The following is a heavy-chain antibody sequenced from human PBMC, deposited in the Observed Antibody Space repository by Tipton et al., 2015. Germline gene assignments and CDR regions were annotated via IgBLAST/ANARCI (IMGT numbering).Heavy chain of an antibody. CDR2: IYYSGST. CDR1: GGSVSSGNYY. V-gene: IGHV4-61*01. CDR3: AREEGIAAVGDYNHYGLDV. D-gene: IGHD6-13*01. Sequence: TLSLTCTVSGGSVSSGNYYWSWIRQPPGKGLEWLGYIYYSGSTNYNPSLKSRVTISIDMSKNQFSLKLSSVTAADTAVYYCAREEGIAAVGDYNHYGLDVWGQGTTVTVSS. J-gene: IGHJ6*02.